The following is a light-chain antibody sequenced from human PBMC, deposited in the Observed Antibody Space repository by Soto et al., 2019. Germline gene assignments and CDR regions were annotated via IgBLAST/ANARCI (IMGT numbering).Light chain of an antibody. Sequence: QSVLTQPPSMSGAPGQRVTISCTGSSSNIGAGYDVHWYQLLPGTAPKLLIYGNTNRPSGVPDRFSGSKSGTSASLAITGLRAEYEAEYHCQSHDSSLNSWVFGGGTQLTVL. CDR1: SSNIGAGYD. V-gene: IGLV1-40*01. CDR2: GNT. J-gene: IGLJ3*02. CDR3: QSHDSSLNSWV.